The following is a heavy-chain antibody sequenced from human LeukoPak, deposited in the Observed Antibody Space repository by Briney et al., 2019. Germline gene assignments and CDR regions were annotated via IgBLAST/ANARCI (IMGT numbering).Heavy chain of an antibody. CDR3: AKGGGGRLIYYYYMDV. CDR1: GFTFGDYA. Sequence: GGSLRLSCTASGFTFGDYAMNWFRQAPGKGLEWVSGITWNSDNIEYADSVKGRFTISRDNAKNSLYLQMNSLRAEDMAVYYCAKGGGGRLIYYYYMDVWGKGTTVTVSS. CDR2: ITWNSDNI. J-gene: IGHJ6*03. D-gene: IGHD3-16*01. V-gene: IGHV3-9*03.